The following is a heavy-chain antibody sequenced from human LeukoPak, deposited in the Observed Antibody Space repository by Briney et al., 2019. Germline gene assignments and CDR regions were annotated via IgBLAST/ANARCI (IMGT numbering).Heavy chain of an antibody. V-gene: IGHV4-59*01. CDR1: GGSLSSYY. D-gene: IGHD3-22*01. CDR2: IYYSGST. J-gene: IGHJ3*02. CDR3: ARGSSGYYYVSYAFDI. Sequence: SETLSLTCTVSGGSLSSYYWSWIRQPPGKGLEWIGYIYYSGSTNYNPSLKSRVTISVDTSKNQFSLKLSSVTAADTAVYYCARGSSGYYYVSYAFDIWGQGTMVTVSS.